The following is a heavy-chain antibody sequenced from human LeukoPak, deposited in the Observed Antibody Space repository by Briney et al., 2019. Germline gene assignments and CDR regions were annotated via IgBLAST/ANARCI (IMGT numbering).Heavy chain of an antibody. Sequence: GGSLRLSCAASGFTFSSYGMHWVRQAPGKGLEWVAFIRYDGSNKYYADSVKGRFTISRDNSKNTLYLQMNSLRAEDTAVYFCAKGMGSSWQQPYDYWGQGTLVTVSS. V-gene: IGHV3-30*02. D-gene: IGHD6-13*01. CDR3: AKGMGSSWQQPYDY. J-gene: IGHJ4*02. CDR1: GFTFSSYG. CDR2: IRYDGSNK.